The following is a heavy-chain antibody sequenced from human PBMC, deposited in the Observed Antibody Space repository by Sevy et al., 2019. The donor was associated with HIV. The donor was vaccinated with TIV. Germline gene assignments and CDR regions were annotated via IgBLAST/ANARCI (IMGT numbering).Heavy chain of an antibody. CDR3: ARDQAIFGVVIMTYYGMDV. V-gene: IGHV3-11*01. J-gene: IGHJ6*02. CDR2: ISSSGSTI. Sequence: GGSLRLSCAASGFTFSDYYMSWIRQAPGKGLEWVSYISSSGSTIYYADSVKGRFTISRDNAKNARYLQMNSLAAGETAVYYCARDQAIFGVVIMTYYGMDVWGQGTTVTVSS. CDR1: GFTFSDYY. D-gene: IGHD3-3*01.